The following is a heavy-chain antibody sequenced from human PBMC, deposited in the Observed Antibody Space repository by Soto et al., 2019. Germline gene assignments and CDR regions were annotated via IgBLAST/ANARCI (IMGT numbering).Heavy chain of an antibody. J-gene: IGHJ4*02. CDR3: ARRTWRGRADY. V-gene: IGHV3-23*01. D-gene: IGHD3-3*01. CDR2: IGGSGGDT. Sequence: EVQLLASGGGLVQPGGSLRLSCAASGFPFSSYATSWVRQAPGKGLEWVSGIGGSGGDTFYADSVKGRFTVSRDNAENTLYLQLNSLRVEDSAIYYCARRTWRGRADYWGQGILVTVSS. CDR1: GFPFSSYA.